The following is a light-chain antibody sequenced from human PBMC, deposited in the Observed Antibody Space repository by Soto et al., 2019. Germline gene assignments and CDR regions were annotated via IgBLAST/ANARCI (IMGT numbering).Light chain of an antibody. Sequence: DIQMTQSPSSLSASVGDRVTIACRASQSISSYLNWFQQKPGKVPKLLIYAASTLQSGVPSRFSGSESGTDFTLTISSLQPEDFASYYCQQSYSIPFTFGPGTKVDIK. CDR3: QQSYSIPFT. CDR2: AAS. CDR1: QSISSY. V-gene: IGKV1-39*01. J-gene: IGKJ3*01.